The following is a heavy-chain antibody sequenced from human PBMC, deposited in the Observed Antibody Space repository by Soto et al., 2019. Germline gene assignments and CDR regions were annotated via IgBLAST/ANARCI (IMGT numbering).Heavy chain of an antibody. V-gene: IGHV1-69*12. Sequence: QVQLVQSGAEVKKPGSSVKVSCKASGGTFSSYAIDWVRQAPGQGLEWMGGIIPIFGTADYAQKFQGRVTITEDESTSTAYMEPSSLRSEDTAVYYCARGQTGGGWGYYFDYWGQGTLVTVSS. CDR3: ARGQTGGGWGYYFDY. CDR2: IIPIFGTA. J-gene: IGHJ4*02. D-gene: IGHD3-16*01. CDR1: GGTFSSYA.